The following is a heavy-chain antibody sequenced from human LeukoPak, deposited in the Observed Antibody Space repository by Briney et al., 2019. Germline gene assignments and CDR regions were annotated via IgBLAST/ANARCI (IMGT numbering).Heavy chain of an antibody. V-gene: IGHV1-2*02. CDR1: GYTFTGYY. D-gene: IGHD2-2*01. CDR2: FNPNSGGT. J-gene: IGHJ5*02. Sequence: ASVKVSCKASGYTFTGYYMHWVRQAPGQGLEWMGWFNPNSGGTNFAQKFQGRVTMTRDTSISTAYMELSRLRSDDTAVYYCARGQTSYAWFDPWGQGTLVTVSS. CDR3: ARGQTSYAWFDP.